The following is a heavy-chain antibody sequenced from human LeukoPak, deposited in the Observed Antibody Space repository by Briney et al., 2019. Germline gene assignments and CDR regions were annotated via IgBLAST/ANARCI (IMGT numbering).Heavy chain of an antibody. V-gene: IGHV1-2*02. J-gene: IGHJ4*02. CDR1: GYTFTGYY. CDR2: INPNTDYT. D-gene: IGHD3-22*01. Sequence: ASVKVSCKASGYTFTGYYIHWVGQAPGQGLEWMGYINPNTDYTNYAQNFQDRVTMTRDTSISTAFMELSSLRSDDTAVYCAREEANTRIHFDYWGQGTLLTVSS. CDR3: AREEANTRIHFDY.